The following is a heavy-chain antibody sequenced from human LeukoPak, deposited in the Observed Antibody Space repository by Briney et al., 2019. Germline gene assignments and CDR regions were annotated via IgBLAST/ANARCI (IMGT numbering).Heavy chain of an antibody. V-gene: IGHV1-18*01. Sequence: ASVQVSCKASGYTFTNYGISWVRQAPGQGLEWMGWISTYSGNTNYAQKLQGRVTMTTDTSTSTAYMELRSLRSDDTAVYYCARDSSSVLDVWGQGTTVTVSS. CDR2: ISTYSGNT. D-gene: IGHD6-6*01. J-gene: IGHJ6*02. CDR1: GYTFTNYG. CDR3: ARDSSSVLDV.